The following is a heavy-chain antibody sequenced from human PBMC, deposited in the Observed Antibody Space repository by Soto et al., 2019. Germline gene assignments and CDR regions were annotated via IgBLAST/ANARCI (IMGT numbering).Heavy chain of an antibody. CDR2: ISYSGST. Sequence: TSQPLSLTCTVSGGTVSSGSYYWSWIRQPPGKGLEWIGYISYSGSTYYNPSLKSRVTISVDTSKNQFSLKLSSVTAADTAVYYCASHMRTSYFDYWGQGTLVTVSS. D-gene: IGHD2-21*01. V-gene: IGHV4-61*01. CDR1: GGTVSSGSYY. CDR3: ASHMRTSYFDY. J-gene: IGHJ4*02.